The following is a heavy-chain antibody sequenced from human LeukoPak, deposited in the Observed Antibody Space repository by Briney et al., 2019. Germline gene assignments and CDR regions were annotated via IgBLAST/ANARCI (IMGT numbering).Heavy chain of an antibody. CDR3: AKPLYGSGSYYNSFFDY. CDR1: GFTFSSYA. V-gene: IGHV3-23*01. CDR2: ISGSGSTT. Sequence: GGSLRLSCAASGFTFSSYAMSWVRQAPGKGLEWVSVISGSGSTTYYADSVKGRFTISRDNSKNTLYLQMNSLRAEDTAVYFCAKPLYGSGSYYNSFFDYWGQGTLVTVSS. D-gene: IGHD3-10*01. J-gene: IGHJ4*02.